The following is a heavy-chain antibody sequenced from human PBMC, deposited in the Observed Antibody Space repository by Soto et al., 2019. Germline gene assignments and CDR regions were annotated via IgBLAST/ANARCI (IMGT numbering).Heavy chain of an antibody. V-gene: IGHV5-51*01. CDR2: IYPGDSDT. J-gene: IGHJ4*02. CDR3: ARHSFYYDSSGYSSPFEY. D-gene: IGHD3-22*01. CDR1: GYSFMDYW. Sequence: GESLKISCEVSGYSFMDYWIGWVRQMPGKGLEWMGIIYPGDSDTRYSPSFLGQVTISVDKSINTAYLQWSSLKASDTAIYYCARHSFYYDSSGYSSPFEYWGQGALVTVSS.